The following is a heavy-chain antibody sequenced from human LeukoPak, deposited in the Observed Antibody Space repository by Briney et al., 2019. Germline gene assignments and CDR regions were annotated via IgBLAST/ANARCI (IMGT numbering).Heavy chain of an antibody. J-gene: IGHJ4*02. Sequence: GGSLRLSCAASGFTFCTYWMDWVRQAPGKELVWVSRFNSDGRSTYYADSVKGRFTISRDNAKNTLYLQMSSLRAEDTAVYYCARGRYYLDSWGQGTLVTVSS. CDR3: ARGRYYLDS. V-gene: IGHV3-74*01. CDR1: GFTFCTYW. D-gene: IGHD4-17*01. CDR2: FNSDGRST.